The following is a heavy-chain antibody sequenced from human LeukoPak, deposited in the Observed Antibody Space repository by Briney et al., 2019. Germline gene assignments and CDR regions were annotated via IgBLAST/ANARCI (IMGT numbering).Heavy chain of an antibody. CDR2: MYSDLINK. V-gene: IGHV3-33*01. D-gene: IGHD1-26*01. J-gene: IGHJ4*02. CDR1: GFTFSFYG. CDR3: ARDSDPTTHCSIFDY. Sequence: QAGGSLRLSCAASGFTFSFYGIHSVRQAPGKGLEWVAVMYSDLINKYYADSVKGRFTVSRDNSKNTVYLQMNSLRAEDTAVYYCARDSDPTTHCSIFDYWGQGTLVTVSS.